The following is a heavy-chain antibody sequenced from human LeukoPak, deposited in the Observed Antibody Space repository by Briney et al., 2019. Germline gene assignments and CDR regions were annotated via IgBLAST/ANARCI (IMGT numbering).Heavy chain of an antibody. J-gene: IGHJ3*02. CDR2: INSDGSST. Sequence: GGSLRLSCAASGFTFSSYWMHWVRQAPGKGLVRVSRINSDGSSTSYADSVKGRFTISRDNAKNTLYQQMNSLRAEDTAVYYCLLGYCSSTSCQHDAFDIWGQGTMVTVSS. CDR3: LLGYCSSTSCQHDAFDI. D-gene: IGHD2-2*01. V-gene: IGHV3-74*01. CDR1: GFTFSSYW.